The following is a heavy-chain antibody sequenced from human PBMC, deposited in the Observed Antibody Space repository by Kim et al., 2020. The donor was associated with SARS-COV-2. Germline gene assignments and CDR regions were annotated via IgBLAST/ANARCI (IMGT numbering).Heavy chain of an antibody. CDR2: IGGSTSST. CDR1: GFTFSDSA. Sequence: GGSLRLSCAASGFTFSDSAMSWVRLAPGKGLECVSVIGGSTSSTSYADSVKGRFTITRDNSKSTLFLPMNSLRAEDTAVYYCAKHLRGTGSYDYWGQGTLVTVSS. CDR3: AKHLRGTGSYDY. D-gene: IGHD3-10*01. V-gene: IGHV3-23*01. J-gene: IGHJ4*02.